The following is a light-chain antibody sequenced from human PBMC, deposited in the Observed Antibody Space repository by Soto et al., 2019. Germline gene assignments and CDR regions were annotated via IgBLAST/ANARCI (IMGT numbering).Light chain of an antibody. CDR2: EGS. J-gene: IGLJ2*01. V-gene: IGLV2-23*01. Sequence: QSALTQPASVSGSPGQSITISCTGTSSDVGSYNLVSWYQQHPGKAPKLMIYEGSKRPSGVSNRFSGSKSGNTASLTISGLQAEDEADYYCCSYAGSSISVVFGGGTKLT. CDR3: CSYAGSSISVV. CDR1: SSDVGSYNL.